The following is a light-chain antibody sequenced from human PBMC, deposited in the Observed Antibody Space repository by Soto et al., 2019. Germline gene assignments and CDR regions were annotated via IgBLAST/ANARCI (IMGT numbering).Light chain of an antibody. V-gene: IGKV1-39*01. CDR1: RDISVY. J-gene: IGKJ5*01. Sequence: QLTQSPPSLSASVGDRVIITCRASRDISVYLNWYRQKPGRAPQLLIYESSRLQSGVPSRFSGSGSGTEFTLTISSLQAEDFATYFCQQSYSTPAITFGQGTRLE. CDR2: ESS. CDR3: QQSYSTPAIT.